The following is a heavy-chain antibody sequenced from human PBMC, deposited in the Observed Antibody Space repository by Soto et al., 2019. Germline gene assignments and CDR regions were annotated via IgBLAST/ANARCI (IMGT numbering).Heavy chain of an antibody. CDR3: ARAEHGDYDTEWIWFDH. J-gene: IGHJ5*02. CDR2: SYYSGST. D-gene: IGHD4-17*01. Sequence: SETLSLTCTVSGGSISSGDYYWSWIRQPPGKGLEWIGYSYYSGSTYYNPSHKSRVTISVDTSKNQFSLKLSSVTAADTAVYYCARAEHGDYDTEWIWFDHWGQGTLVTVSS. CDR1: GGSISSGDYY. V-gene: IGHV4-30-4*01.